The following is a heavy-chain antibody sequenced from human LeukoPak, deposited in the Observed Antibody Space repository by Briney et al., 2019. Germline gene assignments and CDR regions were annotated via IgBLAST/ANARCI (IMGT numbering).Heavy chain of an antibody. J-gene: IGHJ4*02. CDR3: ARGGPAGARDYFDY. CDR1: GGSISSGGYY. Sequence: SQTLSLTCTVSGGSISSGGYYWSWIRQPPGKGLEWIGYIYHSGSTYYSPSLKSRVTISVDRSKNQFSLKLSSVTAADTAVYYCARGGPAGARDYFDYWGQGTLVTVSS. V-gene: IGHV4-30-2*01. D-gene: IGHD6-13*01. CDR2: IYHSGST.